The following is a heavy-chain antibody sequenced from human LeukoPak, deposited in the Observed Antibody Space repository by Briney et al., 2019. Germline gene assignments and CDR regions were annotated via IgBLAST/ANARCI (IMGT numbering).Heavy chain of an antibody. D-gene: IGHD3-3*01. CDR1: GGSISSSSYY. J-gene: IGHJ6*02. V-gene: IGHV4-39*01. CDR3: ANLLLEGLPDYSYYGKDV. Sequence: SETLSLTCTVSGGSISSSSYYWGWIRQPPGKGLEGIGSIYYSGSTYYNPSLKSRVTISVDTSKNQLSLKLSSVTAADTAVYYCANLLLEGLPDYSYYGKDVWRQGTTVTVSS. CDR2: IYYSGST.